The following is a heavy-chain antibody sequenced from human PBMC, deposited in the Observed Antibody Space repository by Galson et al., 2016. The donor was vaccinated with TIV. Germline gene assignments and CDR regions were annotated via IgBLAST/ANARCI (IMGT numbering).Heavy chain of an antibody. CDR2: INPDSDGT. D-gene: IGHD5-12*01. CDR3: ARSDAISGYYYHFDY. CDR1: GYTFSFSGYY. J-gene: IGHJ4*01. Sequence: SVKVSCKASGYTFSFSGYYVHWVRQAPGQGLEWMGWINPDSDGTKYAQKFQGRVTMTSDTSISTAYMELSRLKSDDTAVYYCARSDAISGYYYHFDYWGHGTLVTVSS. V-gene: IGHV1-2*02.